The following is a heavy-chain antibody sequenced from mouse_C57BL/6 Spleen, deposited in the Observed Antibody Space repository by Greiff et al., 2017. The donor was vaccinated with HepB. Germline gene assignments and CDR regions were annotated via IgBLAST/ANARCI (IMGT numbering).Heavy chain of an antibody. D-gene: IGHD2-4*01. CDR1: GFTFSSYA. V-gene: IGHV5-4*01. Sequence: EVQLVESGGGLVKPGGSLKLSCAASGFTFSSYAMSWVRQTPEKRLEWVATISDGGSYTYYPDNVKGRFTISRDNAKNNLYLQMSHLKSEDTAMYYCASGDYDVGFAYWGQGTLVTVSA. J-gene: IGHJ3*01. CDR3: ASGDYDVGFAY. CDR2: ISDGGSYT.